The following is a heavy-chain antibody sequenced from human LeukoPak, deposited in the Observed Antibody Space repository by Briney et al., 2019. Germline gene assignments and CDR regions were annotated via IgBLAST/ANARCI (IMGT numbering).Heavy chain of an antibody. CDR2: ISYDGSNK. CDR1: GFTFSSYA. CDR3: ARTGVPYCYGSGSLRHYFDY. Sequence: LSGGSLRLSCAASGFTFSSYAMHWVRQAPGKGLEWVAVISYDGSNKYYADSVKGRFTISRDNSKNTLYLQMNSLRAEDTAVYYCARTGVPYCYGSGSLRHYFDYWGQGTLVTVSS. V-gene: IGHV3-30*04. J-gene: IGHJ4*02. D-gene: IGHD3-10*01.